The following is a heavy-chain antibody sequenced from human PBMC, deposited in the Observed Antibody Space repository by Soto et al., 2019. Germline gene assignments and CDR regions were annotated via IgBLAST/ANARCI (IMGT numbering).Heavy chain of an antibody. CDR3: ARDLKGAVAAYPNYYYYYGMDV. V-gene: IGHV1-3*01. CDR1: GYTFTSYA. Sequence: ASGKVSCKASGYTFTSYAMHWVRQAPGQRLEWMGWINAGNGNTKYSQKFQGRVTITRDTSASTAYMELSSLRSEDTAVYYCARDLKGAVAAYPNYYYYYGMDVWGQGTNVTVSS. J-gene: IGHJ6*02. CDR2: INAGNGNT. D-gene: IGHD6-19*01.